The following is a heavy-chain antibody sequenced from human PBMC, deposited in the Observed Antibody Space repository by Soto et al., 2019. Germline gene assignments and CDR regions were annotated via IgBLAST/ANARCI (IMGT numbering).Heavy chain of an antibody. J-gene: IGHJ2*01. Sequence: RGGSLRLSCAASGFTFSSYAMSWVRQAPGKGLEWVSAISVSGGRTNYADSVRGRFIISRDNSKNTLYLQMNSLRAEDTAVYYCAKDPPTIAYWYFDLWGRGTLVTVSS. D-gene: IGHD3-9*01. CDR3: AKDPPTIAYWYFDL. V-gene: IGHV3-23*01. CDR2: ISVSGGRT. CDR1: GFTFSSYA.